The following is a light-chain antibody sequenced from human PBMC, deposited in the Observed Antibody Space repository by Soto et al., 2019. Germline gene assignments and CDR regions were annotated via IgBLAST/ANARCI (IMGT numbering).Light chain of an antibody. Sequence: QSALTQPRSVSGSPGQSVTISCTGTTTDIGGYNFVSWYQQHPGKAPKLIFYDVNKRPSGVPDRFSASKSGNTASLTISGLQADDGADYYCCSYSGSDTLLFGGGTKLTVL. CDR1: TTDIGGYNF. CDR3: CSYSGSDTLL. V-gene: IGLV2-11*01. J-gene: IGLJ3*02. CDR2: DVN.